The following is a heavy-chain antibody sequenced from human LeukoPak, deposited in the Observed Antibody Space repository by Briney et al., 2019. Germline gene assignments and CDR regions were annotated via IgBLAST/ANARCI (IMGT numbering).Heavy chain of an antibody. CDR1: GGSISSYY. D-gene: IGHD2-2*01. J-gene: IGHJ6*02. CDR2: IYYSGST. V-gene: IGHV4-30-4*08. Sequence: SETLSLTCTVSGGSISSYYWSWIRQPPGKGLEWIGYIYYSGSTYYNPSLKSRVTISVDTSKNQFSLKLSSVTAADTAVYYCARAYCSSTSCYEYYYYYYGMDVWGQGATVTVSS. CDR3: ARAYCSSTSCYEYYYYYYGMDV.